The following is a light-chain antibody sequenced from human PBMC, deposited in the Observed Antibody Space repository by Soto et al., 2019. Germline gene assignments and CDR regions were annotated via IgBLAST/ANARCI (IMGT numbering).Light chain of an antibody. Sequence: DIQMTQSPSTLSASVGDRVTITCRASQSITTYLTWYQQKPGKAPKLLIYDGSSLKSGVPSRFSGSGSGTEFTLTISSLQPDDFATYYCQHYNSYPITFGQGTRLEIK. V-gene: IGKV1-5*01. CDR2: DGS. J-gene: IGKJ5*01. CDR1: QSITTY. CDR3: QHYNSYPIT.